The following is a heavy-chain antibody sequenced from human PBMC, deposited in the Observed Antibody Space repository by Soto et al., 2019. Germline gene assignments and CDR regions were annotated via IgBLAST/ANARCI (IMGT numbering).Heavy chain of an antibody. CDR1: GFTFSSYA. Sequence: GSLRLSCAASGFTFSSYAMSWIRQAPGKGLEWVSAISGSGGSTYYADSVKGRFTISRDNSKNTLYLQMNSLRAEDTAVYYFAKDQERSYGDRDYYYYGMDVWGQGTTVTVSS. CDR2: ISGSGGST. D-gene: IGHD4-17*01. V-gene: IGHV3-23*01. J-gene: IGHJ6*02. CDR3: AKDQERSYGDRDYYYYGMDV.